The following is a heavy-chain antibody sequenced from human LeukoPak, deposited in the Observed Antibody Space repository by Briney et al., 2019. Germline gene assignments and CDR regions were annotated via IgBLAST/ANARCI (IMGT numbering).Heavy chain of an antibody. Sequence: PGGSLRLSCVGSGFTFSTHAIHWVRQTPDKGLEWVAVMSYDGSESFYADSVKGRFTISRDNAKNSLYLQMNSLRAEDTAVYYCAELGITMIGGVWGKGTTVTISS. CDR3: AELGITMIGGV. V-gene: IGHV3-30*18. D-gene: IGHD3-10*02. CDR1: GFTFSTHA. CDR2: MSYDGSES. J-gene: IGHJ6*04.